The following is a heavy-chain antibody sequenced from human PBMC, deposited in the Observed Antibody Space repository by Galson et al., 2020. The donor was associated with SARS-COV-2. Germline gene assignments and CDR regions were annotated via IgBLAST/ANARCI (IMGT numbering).Heavy chain of an antibody. CDR3: ARVEGMATTPANYYYYGLDV. CDR2: ISAGSSYI. V-gene: IGHV3-21*01. D-gene: IGHD2-15*01. J-gene: IGHJ6*02. Sequence: GGSLRLSCAASGFPFSSYSMNWVRQAPGKGLEWVSSISAGSSYIYYADSVRGRFTISRDNAKNSLYLQMNSLRADDTAVYYCARVEGMATTPANYYYYGLDVWGPGTTVTVSS. CDR1: GFPFSSYS.